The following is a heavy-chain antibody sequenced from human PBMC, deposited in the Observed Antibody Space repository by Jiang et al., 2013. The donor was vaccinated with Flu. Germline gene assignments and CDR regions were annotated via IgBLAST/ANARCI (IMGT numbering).Heavy chain of an antibody. J-gene: IGHJ4*02. CDR2: INPNSGGA. D-gene: IGHD4-17*01. CDR1: GYSFIGYY. CDR3: ARARGVATVTTAGNY. V-gene: IGHV1-2*02. Sequence: KPGASVKVSCKASGYSFIGYYIHWVRQAPGQGLEWMGWINPNSGGATYAQKFQGRVTMTRDTSVSIGYMELSRLKSDDTAVYYCARARGVATVTTAGNYWGQGTLVTVSS.